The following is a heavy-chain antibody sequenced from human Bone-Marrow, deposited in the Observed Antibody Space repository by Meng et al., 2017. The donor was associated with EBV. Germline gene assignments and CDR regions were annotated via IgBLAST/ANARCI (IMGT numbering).Heavy chain of an antibody. J-gene: IGHJ4*02. CDR3: ARVNCGGDCYSFDY. V-gene: IGHV4-59*01. Sequence: QLQGPAPGLVKLSEPLSLTCPVSGGSISSYYWSWIRQPSGKGLEWIGYIYYSGSTNYNPSLKSRVTISVDTSKNQFSLKLSSVTAADTAVYYCARVNCGGDCYSFDYWGQGTLVTVSS. CDR1: GGSISSYY. CDR2: IYYSGST. D-gene: IGHD2-21*02.